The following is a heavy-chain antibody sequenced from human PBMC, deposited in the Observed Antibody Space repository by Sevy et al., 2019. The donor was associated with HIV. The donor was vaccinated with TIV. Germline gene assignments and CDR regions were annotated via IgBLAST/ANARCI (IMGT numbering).Heavy chain of an antibody. CDR1: GYTCTGHY. D-gene: IGHD6-19*01. J-gene: IGHJ3*01. CDR2: INPKSGGT. CDR3: ARADNIGWSTLDAFDL. Sequence: ASVKVSCKASGYTCTGHYMHWVRQAPGQGLEWMGRINPKSGGTNYAQKFQGRVTMTRDTSIITAYMELSSLRSDDTAVYYCARADNIGWSTLDAFDLWGQWTMVTVSS. V-gene: IGHV1-2*06.